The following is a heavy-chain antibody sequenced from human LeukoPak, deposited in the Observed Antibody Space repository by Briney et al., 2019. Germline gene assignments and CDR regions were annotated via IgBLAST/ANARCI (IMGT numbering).Heavy chain of an antibody. V-gene: IGHV3-21*01. CDR3: ARKMRILTGRDY. CDR2: ISSSSSYI. Sequence: PGGSLRLSCAASGFTFSSYSMNWVRQAPGKGLEWVSSISSSSSYIYYADSVKGRFTISRDNAKNSLYLQMNSLRAEDTAVYYCARKMRILTGRDYWGQGTLVTVSS. CDR1: GFTFSSYS. D-gene: IGHD3-9*01. J-gene: IGHJ4*02.